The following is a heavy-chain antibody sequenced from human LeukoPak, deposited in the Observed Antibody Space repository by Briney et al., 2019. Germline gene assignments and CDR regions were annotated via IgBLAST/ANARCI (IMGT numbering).Heavy chain of an antibody. CDR3: ARDCTNGVCSTYHTFDI. Sequence: GESLKISCKGSGYSFTNYWISWVRQMPGKGLEWMGRIDPSDSYTKYSPSFEGHVTISVDKSISTAFLQWNSLKASDSAMYYCARDCTNGVCSTYHTFDIWGQGTMVTVSS. CDR1: GYSFTNYW. V-gene: IGHV5-10-1*01. D-gene: IGHD2-8*01. CDR2: IDPSDSYT. J-gene: IGHJ3*02.